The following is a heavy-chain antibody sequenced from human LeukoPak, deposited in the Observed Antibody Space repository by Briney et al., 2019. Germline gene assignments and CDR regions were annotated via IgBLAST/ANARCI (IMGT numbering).Heavy chain of an antibody. Sequence: SQTLSLTCTVSGGSISSGSYYWSWIRQPAGKGLEWIGRIYTSGSTNYNPSLKSRVTISVDKSKNQFSLKLSSVTAADTAVYNCAREVGAAFDYWGQGTLVTVSS. J-gene: IGHJ4*02. D-gene: IGHD2-15*01. CDR1: GGSISSGSYY. CDR2: IYTSGST. CDR3: AREVGAAFDY. V-gene: IGHV4-61*02.